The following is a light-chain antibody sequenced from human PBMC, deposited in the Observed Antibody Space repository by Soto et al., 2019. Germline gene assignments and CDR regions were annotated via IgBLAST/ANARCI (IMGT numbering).Light chain of an antibody. CDR2: DAS. CDR3: QQRMNWPIT. Sequence: DIVLTQSPATLSLSPGERATLSCRAGQSVSSYIAWYQQKPGQAPRLLIYDASNRATGIPARFSGSGSGTDFTLTISSLEPEDFAVYSCQQRMNWPITFGQGTRLEIK. CDR1: QSVSSY. J-gene: IGKJ5*01. V-gene: IGKV3-11*01.